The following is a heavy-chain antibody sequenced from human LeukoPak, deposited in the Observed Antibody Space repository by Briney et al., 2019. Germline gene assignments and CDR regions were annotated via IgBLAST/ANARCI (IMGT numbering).Heavy chain of an antibody. CDR3: ARDGTSYGMDV. CDR2: ISYDGSNK. CDR1: GSSFSSYG. D-gene: IGHD1-1*01. V-gene: IGHV3-30*03. Sequence: TGGSLRLSCAASGSSFSSYGMHWVRQPPGKGLEWVAFISYDGSNKYYADSVKGRFTISRDNSQNTVYLQMNSLRGEDTAVYYCARDGTSYGMDVWGQGTTVTVSS. J-gene: IGHJ6*02.